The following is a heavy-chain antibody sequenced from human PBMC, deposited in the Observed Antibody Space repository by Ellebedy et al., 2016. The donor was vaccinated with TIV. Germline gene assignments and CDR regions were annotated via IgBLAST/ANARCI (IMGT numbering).Heavy chain of an antibody. CDR2: INAGNGNT. CDR1: GYTFTSYA. V-gene: IGHV1-3*01. Sequence: ASVKVSXXASGYTFTSYAMHWVRQDPGQRLEWMGWINAGNGNTKYSQKFQGRVTITRDTSASTAYMELSSLRSEDTAVYYCARELSWVVINWFDPWGQGTLVTVSS. J-gene: IGHJ5*02. CDR3: ARELSWVVINWFDP. D-gene: IGHD3-22*01.